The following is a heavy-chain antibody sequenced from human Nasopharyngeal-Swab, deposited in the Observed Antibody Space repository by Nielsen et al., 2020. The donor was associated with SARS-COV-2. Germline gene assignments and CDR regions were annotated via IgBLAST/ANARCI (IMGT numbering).Heavy chain of an antibody. CDR1: GGSVSSGSYY. CDR2: IYYSGST. Sequence: SETLSLTCTVSGGSVSSGSYYWSWIRQPPGKGLEWIGYIYYSGSTNYNPSLKSRVTISVDTSKNQFSLKLSSVTAADTAVYYCARDVYSNYAYYYYGVDVWGQGTTVTVSS. V-gene: IGHV4-61*01. D-gene: IGHD4-11*01. CDR3: ARDVYSNYAYYYYGVDV. J-gene: IGHJ6*02.